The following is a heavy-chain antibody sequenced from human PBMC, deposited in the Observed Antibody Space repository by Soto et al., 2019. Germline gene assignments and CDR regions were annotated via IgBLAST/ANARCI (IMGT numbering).Heavy chain of an antibody. J-gene: IGHJ6*02. CDR2: MNPNSGNT. Sequence: ASVKVSCKASGYTFTSYDINWVRQATGQGLEWMGWMNPNSGNTGYAQKFQGRVTMTRNTSISTAYMELSSLRSEDTAVYYCARVRMGELPGPPYYYYYGMDVWGQGTTVTVSS. V-gene: IGHV1-8*01. CDR3: ARVRMGELPGPPYYYYYGMDV. CDR1: GYTFTSYD. D-gene: IGHD1-26*01.